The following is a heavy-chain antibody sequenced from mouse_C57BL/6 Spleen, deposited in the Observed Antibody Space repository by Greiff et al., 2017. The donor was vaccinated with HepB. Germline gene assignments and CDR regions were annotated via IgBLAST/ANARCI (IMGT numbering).Heavy chain of an antibody. J-gene: IGHJ3*01. CDR1: GFTFTDYY. CDR3: ARYNHYDSDPFAY. Sequence: DVMLVESGGGLVQPGGSLSLSCAASGFTFTDYYMSWVRQPPGKALEWLGFIRNKANGYTTEYSASVKGRFTISRGNSQSILYLQMNALRAENSATYYCARYNHYDSDPFAYWGQGTLVTVSA. V-gene: IGHV7-3*01. CDR2: IRNKANGYTT. D-gene: IGHD2-4*01.